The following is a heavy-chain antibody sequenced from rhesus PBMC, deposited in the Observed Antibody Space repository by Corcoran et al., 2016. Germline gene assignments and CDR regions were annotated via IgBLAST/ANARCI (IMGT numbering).Heavy chain of an antibody. V-gene: IGHV2S1*01. J-gene: IGHJ4*01. CDR3: ARVRAPYNFWSGYSPFDY. Sequence: QVTLKESGPALVKPTQTLTLTCTFSGFSLSTSGMGVGWIRQPPGKALEWLASIYWDDDKYYGQSLKSRLTISKDTSKDQVVLTMTNMDPVDTATYYCARVRAPYNFWSGYSPFDYWGQGVLVTVSS. CDR2: IYWDDDK. CDR1: GFSLSTSGMG. D-gene: IGHD3-3*01.